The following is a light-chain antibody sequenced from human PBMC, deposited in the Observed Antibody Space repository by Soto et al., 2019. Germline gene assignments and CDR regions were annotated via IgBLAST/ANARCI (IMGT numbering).Light chain of an antibody. CDR1: SSDVGAYNH. J-gene: IGLJ1*01. CDR2: EVS. Sequence: QSALTQPASVSGSPGQSITISCTGTSSDVGAYNHVSWYQHYPGKAPKLMIFEVSSRPSGVSYRFSGSKSGNTASLTISGLQAEDEADYYCCSYTSTSTRVFGTGTKVTVL. CDR3: CSYTSTSTRV. V-gene: IGLV2-14*01.